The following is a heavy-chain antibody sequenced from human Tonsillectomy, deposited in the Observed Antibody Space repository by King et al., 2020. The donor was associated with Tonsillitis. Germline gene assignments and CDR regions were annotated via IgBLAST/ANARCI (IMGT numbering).Heavy chain of an antibody. Sequence: QLVQSGAEVKKPGASVKVSCKASGYTFISYGISWVRHAPGQGLEWMGWISPYSGNTNYAQKLQGRVTMTTDTSTSTAYMELMSLKSDDTAVYYCARDKRMSSGPLAHYNWFDPWGQGTLVTVSS. J-gene: IGHJ5*02. CDR2: ISPYSGNT. CDR3: ARDKRMSSGPLAHYNWFDP. CDR1: GYTFISYG. D-gene: IGHD3-22*01. V-gene: IGHV1-18*01.